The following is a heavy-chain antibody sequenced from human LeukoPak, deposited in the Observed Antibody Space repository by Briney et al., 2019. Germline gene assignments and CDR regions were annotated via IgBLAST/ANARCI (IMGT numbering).Heavy chain of an antibody. V-gene: IGHV1-2*02. CDR2: INPNSGGT. Sequence: ASVKVSCKASGYTFTGYYMHWVRQAPGQGLEWMGWINPNSGGTNYAQKFQGRVTMTRDTSISTAYMELSRLRSDDTAVYYCARVKSGSYEGFDYWGQGTLVTVSS. CDR1: GYTFTGYY. J-gene: IGHJ4*02. CDR3: ARVKSGSYEGFDY. D-gene: IGHD1-26*01.